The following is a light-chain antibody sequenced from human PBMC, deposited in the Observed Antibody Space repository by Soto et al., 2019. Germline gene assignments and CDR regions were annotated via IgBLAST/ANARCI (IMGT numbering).Light chain of an antibody. J-gene: IGLJ3*02. V-gene: IGLV1-51*02. CDR2: ENN. Sequence: QAVVTQPPSVSAAPGQKVTISCSGSSSNIGNNYVSWYQHLPGTAPKLLIYENNKRPSGIPDRFSGSKSGTSATLGITGLQTGDEADYYCGTWDSSLSAWVFGGGTQLTVL. CDR3: GTWDSSLSAWV. CDR1: SSNIGNNY.